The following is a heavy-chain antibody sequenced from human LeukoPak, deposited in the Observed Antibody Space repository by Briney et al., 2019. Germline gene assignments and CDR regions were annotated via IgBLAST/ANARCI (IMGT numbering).Heavy chain of an antibody. J-gene: IGHJ4*02. D-gene: IGHD2-2*01. Sequence: SETLSLTCAVYGGSFSGYYWSWIRQPPGKGLEWIGEINHSGSTNYNPSLKSRVTISVDTSKNQFSLKLSSVTAADTAVYYCARVAVVPAAPTFGYWGQGTLVTVSS. CDR3: ARVAVVPAAPTFGY. CDR2: INHSGST. V-gene: IGHV4-34*01. CDR1: GGSFSGYY.